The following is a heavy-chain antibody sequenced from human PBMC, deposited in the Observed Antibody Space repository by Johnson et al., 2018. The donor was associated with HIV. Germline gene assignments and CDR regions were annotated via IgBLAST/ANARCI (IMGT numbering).Heavy chain of an antibody. D-gene: IGHD2-15*01. J-gene: IGHJ3*02. V-gene: IGHV3-30-3*01. Sequence: QVQLVESGGGVVRPGGSRRLSCAASGFTVSSNYMSWVRQAPGKGLEWVALISFDGSNKYYADSVKGRFTISRDNSKNTLYLQMNSLRAEDTAVYYCARGGGAFDIWGQGTMVTVSS. CDR1: GFTVSSNY. CDR2: ISFDGSNK. CDR3: ARGGGAFDI.